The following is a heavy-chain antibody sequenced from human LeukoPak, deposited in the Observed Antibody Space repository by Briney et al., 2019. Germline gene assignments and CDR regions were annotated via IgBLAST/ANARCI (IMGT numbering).Heavy chain of an antibody. CDR1: GGSISSGDYY. D-gene: IGHD4-11*01. CDR3: ARERRTVTTFLIDY. CDR2: IYYSGST. V-gene: IGHV4-30-4*01. J-gene: IGHJ4*02. Sequence: SETLSLTCTVSGGSISSGDYYWSWIRQPPGKGLGWIGYIYYSGSTYYNPSPKSRVTISVDTSKNQFSLKLSSVTAADTAVYYCARERRTVTTFLIDYWGQGTLVTVSS.